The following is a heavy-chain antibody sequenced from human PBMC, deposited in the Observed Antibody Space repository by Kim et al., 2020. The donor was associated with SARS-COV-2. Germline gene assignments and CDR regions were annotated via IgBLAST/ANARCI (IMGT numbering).Heavy chain of an antibody. D-gene: IGHD5-12*01. Sequence: GGSLRLSCAASGFTFSSYGMHWVRQAPGKGLEWVAVIWYDGSNKYYADSVKGRFTISRDNSKNTLYLQMNSLRAEDTAVYYCAREYSGYSYYGMDVWGQGTTVTVSS. V-gene: IGHV3-33*01. J-gene: IGHJ6*02. CDR1: GFTFSSYG. CDR2: IWYDGSNK. CDR3: AREYSGYSYYGMDV.